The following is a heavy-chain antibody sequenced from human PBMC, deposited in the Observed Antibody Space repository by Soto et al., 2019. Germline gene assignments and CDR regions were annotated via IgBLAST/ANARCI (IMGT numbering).Heavy chain of an antibody. CDR3: AKDGLTIAYCGGDCYSTEPYYFDY. V-gene: IGHV3-23*01. Sequence: GGSLRLSCAASGFTFSSYAMSWVRQAPGKGLEWVSAISGSGGKTYYADSVKGRFTISREHPKNTLYLQMNSLRAEDTAVYYCAKDGLTIAYCGGDCYSTEPYYFDYWGQGTLVTVSS. CDR1: GFTFSSYA. J-gene: IGHJ4*02. D-gene: IGHD2-21*02. CDR2: ISGSGGKT.